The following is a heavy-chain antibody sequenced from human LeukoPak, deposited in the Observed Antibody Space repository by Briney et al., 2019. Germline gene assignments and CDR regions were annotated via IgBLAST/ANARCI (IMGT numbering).Heavy chain of an antibody. CDR2: ISGSGSTI. J-gene: IGHJ4*02. D-gene: IGHD6-19*01. CDR1: GFTFSSYE. CDR3: ATLWDPVAGTTQPLL. Sequence: PGGSLRLSCAASGFTFSSYEMNWVRQAPRKGLEWVSYISGSGSTIYYGDSLEGRFTISRDNANNSLYLQINSLRVEDTAVYYCATLWDPVAGTTQPLLWGQGTLVTVSS. V-gene: IGHV3-48*03.